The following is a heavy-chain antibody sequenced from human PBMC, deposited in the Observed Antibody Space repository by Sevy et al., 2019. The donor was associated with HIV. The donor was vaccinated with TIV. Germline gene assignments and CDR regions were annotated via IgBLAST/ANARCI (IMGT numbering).Heavy chain of an antibody. CDR3: TSGLVTADTPEYFFDY. CDR2: ITRNSYEAYGGTT. J-gene: IGHJ4*02. CDR1: GFTFDDYA. V-gene: IGHV3-49*03. Sequence: GGSLRLSCTTSGFTFDDYAMSWFRQAPGKGLEWVAFITRNSYEAYGGTTEYAASVKGRFIILRDDSKSIAYLQMNSLKTEDTAVYHCTSGLVTADTPEYFFDYWGQGTLVTVSS. D-gene: IGHD3-9*01.